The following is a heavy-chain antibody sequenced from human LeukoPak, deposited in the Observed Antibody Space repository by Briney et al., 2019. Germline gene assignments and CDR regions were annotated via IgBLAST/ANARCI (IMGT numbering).Heavy chain of an antibody. J-gene: IGHJ3*01. Sequence: SETLSLTCTVSGGSISSSSYYWGWIRQPPGKGLEWIGSIYYSGSTYYNPSLKSRVTISVDTSKNQFSLKLSSVTAADTAVYYCARDHLPNGYGDSVWGQGTMVTVSS. CDR3: ARDHLPNGYGDSV. D-gene: IGHD4-17*01. CDR1: GGSISSSSYY. V-gene: IGHV4-39*07. CDR2: IYYSGST.